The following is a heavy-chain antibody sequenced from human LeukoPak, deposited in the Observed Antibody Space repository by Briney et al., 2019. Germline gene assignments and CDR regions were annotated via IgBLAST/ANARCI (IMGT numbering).Heavy chain of an antibody. D-gene: IGHD3-3*01. CDR2: IWYEGSNK. CDR1: GFTFSSYG. V-gene: IGHV3-33*01. CDR3: ARDGGVDAFDI. J-gene: IGHJ3*02. Sequence: AGGSLRLSCAASGFTFSSYGVHWVRQAPGKGLEGVAVIWYEGSNKYYADSVKGRFNFHRDNSKNTLYLQMNSLRAEDTAVYYCARDGGVDAFDIWGQGTMVTVSS.